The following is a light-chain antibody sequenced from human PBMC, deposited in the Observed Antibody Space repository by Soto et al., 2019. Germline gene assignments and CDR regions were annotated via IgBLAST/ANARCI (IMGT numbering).Light chain of an antibody. CDR2: GAS. CDR1: QSIDRK. CDR3: QQYHSSRT. J-gene: IGKJ1*01. V-gene: IGKV3-15*01. Sequence: IVMTQSPATLSVSPGERATLSCRASQSIDRKLAWYQQRPGQAPRLLIYGASTRATGIPARFSGSGSGTELTLTISGLQSEDFGVFYCQQYHSSRTFGQGTNVEIK.